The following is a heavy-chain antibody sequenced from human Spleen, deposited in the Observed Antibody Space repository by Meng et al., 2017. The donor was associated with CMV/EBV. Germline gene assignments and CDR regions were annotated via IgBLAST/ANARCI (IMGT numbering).Heavy chain of an antibody. Sequence: VQLVPSGAVVKKPGASLKVSCKASGYIFSTYAIHWVRQAPGPGLEWMGSIDPEDGETIYAQRFQGRVTLTEDTSTDTAYMELRSLRSEDTSLYYCATGLGDGLSLGFWGQGSLVTVSS. V-gene: IGHV1-24*01. CDR1: GYIFSTYA. CDR3: ATGLGDGLSLGF. CDR2: IDPEDGET. D-gene: IGHD2-8*01. J-gene: IGHJ4*02.